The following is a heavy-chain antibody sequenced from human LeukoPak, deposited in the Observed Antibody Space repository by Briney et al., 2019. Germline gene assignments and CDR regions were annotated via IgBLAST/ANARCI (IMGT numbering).Heavy chain of an antibody. V-gene: IGHV4-38-2*01. CDR2: IYRSGGT. CDR3: VRLIGSDGKNCFDA. D-gene: IGHD2-21*01. CDR1: GYSISSGYY. J-gene: IGHJ5*02. Sequence: PSETLSLTCAVSGYSISSGYYWGWIRQPPGKGLEWIGSIYRSGGTNYNPSLRSRVTISVDTSKNQLSLNLSSVTAADTAVYYCVRLIGSDGKNCFDAWGQGTLATVSS.